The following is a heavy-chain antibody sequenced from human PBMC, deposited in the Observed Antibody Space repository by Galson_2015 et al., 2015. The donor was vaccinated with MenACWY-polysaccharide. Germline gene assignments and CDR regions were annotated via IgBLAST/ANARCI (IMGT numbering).Heavy chain of an antibody. CDR3: ARYVPSIYVLRGIFSTDV. D-gene: IGHD3-16*01. CDR2: IRTSNGDT. Sequence: SVKVSCKASGYTFANFGISWVRQATGQGLEWLGWIRTSNGDTTYEQRFKGRLTMTTDTSMGTGYMELSSLSSDDTATYYCARYVPSIYVLRGIFSTDVWALETSVTVSS. V-gene: IGHV1-18*04. J-gene: IGHJ6*02. CDR1: GYTFANFG.